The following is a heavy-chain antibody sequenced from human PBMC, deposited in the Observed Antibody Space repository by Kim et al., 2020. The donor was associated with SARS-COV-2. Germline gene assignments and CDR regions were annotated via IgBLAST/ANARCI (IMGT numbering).Heavy chain of an antibody. Sequence: DTVKNLFTISRDNSKNTLYMQMNSLRAEDTAVYYCAKDPFYDFWSGYYFDYWGQGTLVTVSS. J-gene: IGHJ4*02. V-gene: IGHV3-23*01. CDR3: AKDPFYDFWSGYYFDY. D-gene: IGHD3-3*01.